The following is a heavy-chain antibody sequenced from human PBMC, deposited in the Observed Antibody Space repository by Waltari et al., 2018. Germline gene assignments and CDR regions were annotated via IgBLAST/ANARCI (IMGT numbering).Heavy chain of an antibody. CDR2: IYTGGST. V-gene: IGHV4-4*07. J-gene: IGHJ3*02. CDR1: GGSISTYY. CDR3: ATYGSGYYTDAFDI. Sequence: QVQLQESGPGLVKPSETLSLTCSVSGGSISTYYWNWIRQPAAKGLEWIGRIYTGGSTNYNPSLKSRVTMSVDTSKKQFSLKLSSVTAADTAVYYCATYGSGYYTDAFDIWGQG. D-gene: IGHD3-22*01.